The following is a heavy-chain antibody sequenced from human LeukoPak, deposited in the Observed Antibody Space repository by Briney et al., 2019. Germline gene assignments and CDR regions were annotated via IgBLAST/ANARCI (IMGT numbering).Heavy chain of an antibody. CDR3: AREWDIVVVPAAIGENWFDP. J-gene: IGHJ5*02. CDR2: INPSGGST. Sequence: ASVKVSCKASGYTFTGYYMHWVRQAPGQGLEWMGIINPSGGSTSYAQKFQGRVTMTRDTSTSTVYMELSSLRSEDTAVYYCAREWDIVVVPAAIGENWFDPWGQGTLVTVSS. CDR1: GYTFTGYY. V-gene: IGHV1-46*01. D-gene: IGHD2-2*01.